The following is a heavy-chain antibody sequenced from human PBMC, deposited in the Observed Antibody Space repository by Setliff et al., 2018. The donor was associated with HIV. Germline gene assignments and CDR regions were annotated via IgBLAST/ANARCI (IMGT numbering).Heavy chain of an antibody. V-gene: IGHV1-2*02. J-gene: IGHJ3*01. Sequence: ASVKVSCKASGNTVTGYYKQWVRQAPGQGLEWMGWINPNSGGTNYAQKFQGRVTMTTDTSTNTAYMELRSLRSDDTAVYYCARPLPIGGYCSSTSCQGAFDFWGQGTMVTVSS. CDR1: GNTVTGYY. D-gene: IGHD2-2*01. CDR3: ARPLPIGGYCSSTSCQGAFDF. CDR2: INPNSGGT.